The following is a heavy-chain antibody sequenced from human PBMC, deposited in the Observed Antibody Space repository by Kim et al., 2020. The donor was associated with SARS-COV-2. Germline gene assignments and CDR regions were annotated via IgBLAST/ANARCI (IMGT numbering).Heavy chain of an antibody. D-gene: IGHD1-26*01. J-gene: IGHJ4*02. V-gene: IGHV4-31*02. CDR3: ARWDAGRPFDY. Sequence: YYNPSLKSRVTISVDTSKNQFSLKLSSVTAADTAVYYCARWDAGRPFDYWGQGTLVTVSS.